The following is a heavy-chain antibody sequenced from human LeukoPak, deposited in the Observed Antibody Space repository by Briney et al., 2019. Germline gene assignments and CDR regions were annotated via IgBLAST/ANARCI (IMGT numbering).Heavy chain of an antibody. V-gene: IGHV4-4*09. Sequence: SETLSLTCTTSGAPISRFYWSWIRQPPGKGLEWIGNIYNGVPTFFNPSLKSRVTLSVDTSKTPFSLQLASVTAADTAVYYCVQTPGWPGFDYWGQGILVTVSS. CDR1: GAPISRFY. J-gene: IGHJ4*02. D-gene: IGHD6-19*01. CDR2: IYNGVPT. CDR3: VQTPGWPGFDY.